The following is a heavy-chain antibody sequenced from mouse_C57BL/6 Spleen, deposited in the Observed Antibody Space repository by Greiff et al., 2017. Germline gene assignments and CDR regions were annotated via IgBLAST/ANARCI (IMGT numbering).Heavy chain of an antibody. Sequence: QVQLQQPGAELVRPGTSVKLSCKASGYTFTSYWMHWVKQRPGQGLEWIGVIDPSDSYTNYNQTFKGKATLTVDTSSSTAYMQLSSLTSEDSAVYYCATTVVATGYWYFDVWGTGTTVTVSA. D-gene: IGHD1-1*01. J-gene: IGHJ1*03. CDR3: ATTVVATGYWYFDV. CDR1: GYTFTSYW. CDR2: IDPSDSYT. V-gene: IGHV1-59*01.